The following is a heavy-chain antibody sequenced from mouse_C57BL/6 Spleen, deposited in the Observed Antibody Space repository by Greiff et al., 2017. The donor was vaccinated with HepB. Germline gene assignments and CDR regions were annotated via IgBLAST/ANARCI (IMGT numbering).Heavy chain of an antibody. V-gene: IGHV1-82*01. CDR3: AREPEGYFDV. J-gene: IGHJ1*03. Sequence: VQLQQSGPELVKPGASVKISCKASGYAFSSSWMNWVKQRPGKGLEWIGRIYPGDGDTNYNGKFKGKATLTADKSSSTAYMQLSSLTSEDSAVYFYAREPEGYFDVWGTGTTVTVSS. CDR2: IYPGDGDT. CDR1: GYAFSSSW.